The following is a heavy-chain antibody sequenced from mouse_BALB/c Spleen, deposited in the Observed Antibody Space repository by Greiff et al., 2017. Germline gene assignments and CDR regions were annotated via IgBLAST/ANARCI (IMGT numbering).Heavy chain of an antibody. J-gene: IGHJ2*01. D-gene: IGHD1-2*01. CDR1: GFTFSSFG. Sequence: EVKLMESGGGLVQPGGSRKLSCAASGFTFSSFGMHWVRQAPEKGLEWVAYISSGSSTIYYADTVKGRFTISRDNPKNTLFLQMTSLRSEDTAMYYCARAKDYYGYYFDYWGQGTTLTVSS. V-gene: IGHV5-17*02. CDR3: ARAKDYYGYYFDY. CDR2: ISSGSSTI.